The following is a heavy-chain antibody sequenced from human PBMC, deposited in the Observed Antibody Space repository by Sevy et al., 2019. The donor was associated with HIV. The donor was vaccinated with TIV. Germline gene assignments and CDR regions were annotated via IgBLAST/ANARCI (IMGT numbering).Heavy chain of an antibody. D-gene: IGHD3-22*01. CDR2: IWYDGSNK. V-gene: IGHV3-33*01. CDR1: GFTFSSYG. CDR3: ARDAYYDSSGPWFDP. J-gene: IGHJ5*02. Sequence: GGSLRLSCAASGFTFSSYGMLWVRQAPGKGLEWVAVIWYDGSNKYYADSVKGRFTISRDNSKNTLYLQMNSLRAEDTAVYYCARDAYYDSSGPWFDPWGQGTLVTVSS.